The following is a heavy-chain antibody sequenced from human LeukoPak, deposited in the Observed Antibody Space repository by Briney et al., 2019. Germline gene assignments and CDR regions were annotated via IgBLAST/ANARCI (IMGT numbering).Heavy chain of an antibody. D-gene: IGHD1-26*01. CDR1: GFTFSSYS. J-gene: IGHJ4*02. V-gene: IGHV3-30*18. CDR3: AKEDSGSYDALDY. CDR2: ISYDGSNK. Sequence: GGSLRLSCAASGFTFSSYSMNWVRQAPGKGLEWVAVISYDGSNKYYADSVKGRFTISRDNSKNTLYLQMNSLRAEDTAVYYCAKEDSGSYDALDYWGQGTLVTVSS.